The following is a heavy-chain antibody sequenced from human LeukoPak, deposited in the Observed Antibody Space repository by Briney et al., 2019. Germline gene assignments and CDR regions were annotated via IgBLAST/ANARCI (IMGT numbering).Heavy chain of an antibody. D-gene: IGHD2/OR15-2a*01. J-gene: IGHJ4*02. CDR3: ARDRVLYPRLFDY. CDR2: ISSSSSYM. Sequence: GGSLRLSCAASGFTVSSNYMSWVRQAPGKGLEWVSFISSSSSYMYYADSVKGRFTISRDNAKNSLYLQMNSLRAEDTAVYYCARDRVLYPRLFDYWDQGTLVTVSS. CDR1: GFTVSSNY. V-gene: IGHV3-21*01.